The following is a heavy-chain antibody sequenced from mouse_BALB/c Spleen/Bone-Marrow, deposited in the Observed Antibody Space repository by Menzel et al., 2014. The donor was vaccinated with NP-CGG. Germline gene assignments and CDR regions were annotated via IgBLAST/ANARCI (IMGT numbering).Heavy chain of an antibody. CDR2: INPSNGGT. J-gene: IGHJ1*01. Sequence: VQLQQSEAELVKPGASVKLSCKASGYTFTSYYMYWVKQRPGQGLEWIGEINPSNGGTNFNEKYKSKATLTVDKSPSTAYMQLSSLTSEDSAVYYCTRSDGYYVPHWYFDVWGAGTTVTVSS. CDR1: GYTFTSYY. D-gene: IGHD2-3*01. V-gene: IGHV1S81*02. CDR3: TRSDGYYVPHWYFDV.